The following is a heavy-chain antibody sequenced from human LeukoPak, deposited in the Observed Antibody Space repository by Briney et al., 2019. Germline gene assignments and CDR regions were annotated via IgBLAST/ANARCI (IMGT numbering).Heavy chain of an antibody. D-gene: IGHD1-26*01. CDR2: IKQDGSEK. CDR3: AREGYTTIVAALDAFDI. J-gene: IGHJ3*02. V-gene: IGHV3-7*01. CDR1: GFRFSSHW. Sequence: GGSLRLSCAASGFRFSSHWMSWVRQAPGKGLERVATIKQDGSEKYYMDSVRGRFTISRDNAKNSLYLQMNSLRVEDTAVYYCAREGYTTIVAALDAFDIWGQGTMVTVSS.